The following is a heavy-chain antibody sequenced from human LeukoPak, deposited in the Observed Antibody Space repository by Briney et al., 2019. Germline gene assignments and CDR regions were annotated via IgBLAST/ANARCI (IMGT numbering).Heavy chain of an antibody. Sequence: SETLSLTCAVSGGSISRSNWWGWLRPPQGKGLEWIEEIYYSGSTNYNPSPKSRVTISVDKSKNQFSLKLSSVTAADTAVYYCASAGFDSNLDYWGQGTLVTVSS. D-gene: IGHD3-10*01. CDR1: GGSISRSNW. CDR2: IYYSGST. V-gene: IGHV4-4*02. CDR3: ASAGFDSNLDY. J-gene: IGHJ4*02.